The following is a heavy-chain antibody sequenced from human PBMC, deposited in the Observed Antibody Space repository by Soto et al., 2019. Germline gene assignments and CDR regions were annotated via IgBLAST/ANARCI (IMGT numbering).Heavy chain of an antibody. CDR2: IYWDDDK. J-gene: IGHJ4*02. V-gene: IGHV2-5*02. CDR1: GFSLSTSGVG. CDR3: AHSMGCTNGVCYLYFDY. Sequence: SGPTLVNPTQTLTLTCTFSGFSLSTSGVGVGWIRQPPGKALEWLALIYWDDDKRYSPSLKSRLTITKDTSKNQVVLTMTNMDPVDTATYYCAHSMGCTNGVCYLYFDYWGQGTLVTVSS. D-gene: IGHD2-8*01.